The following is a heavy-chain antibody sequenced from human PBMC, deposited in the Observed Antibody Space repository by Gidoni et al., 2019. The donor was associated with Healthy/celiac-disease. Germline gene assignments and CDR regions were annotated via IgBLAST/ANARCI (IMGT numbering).Heavy chain of an antibody. Sequence: EVQLVQSGAEEKKPGESLRNSCKGSGYSFTSYLISWVRQMPGKGLEWMGRIDPSDSYTNYSPSFQGHVTISADKSISTAYLQWSSLKASDTAMYYCARRVGNRIAVAGTGYYYYYMDVWGKGTTVTVSS. CDR3: ARRVGNRIAVAGTGYYYYYMDV. CDR2: IDPSDSYT. J-gene: IGHJ6*03. V-gene: IGHV5-10-1*03. CDR1: GYSFTSYL. D-gene: IGHD6-19*01.